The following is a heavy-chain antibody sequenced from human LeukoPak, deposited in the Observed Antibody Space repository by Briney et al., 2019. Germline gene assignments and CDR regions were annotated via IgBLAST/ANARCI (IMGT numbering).Heavy chain of an antibody. CDR1: GASISSYY. J-gene: IGHJ4*02. V-gene: IGHV4-59*08. Sequence: KPSETLSLTCTVSGASISSYYWSWIRQPPGQGLEWIGYFYYTGATNYNPSLRSRVTISLDTSKNQFSLRLTSVTAADAAIYYCAAGHPVYFNFWGQGTLVTVSS. CDR2: FYYTGAT. CDR3: AAGHPVYFNF.